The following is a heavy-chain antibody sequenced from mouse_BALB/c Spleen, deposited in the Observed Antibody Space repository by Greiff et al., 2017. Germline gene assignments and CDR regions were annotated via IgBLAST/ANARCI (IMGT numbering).Heavy chain of an antibody. Sequence: VQLQQSGAELVKPGASVKLSCKASGYTFTSYWMHWVKQRPGQGLEWIGEINPSNGRTNYNEKFKSKATLTVDKSSSTAYMQLSSLTSEDSAVYYCARGIYYDYDGRYFDVWGAGTTVTVSS. V-gene: IGHV1S81*02. CDR1: GYTFTSYW. D-gene: IGHD2-4*01. CDR2: INPSNGRT. J-gene: IGHJ1*01. CDR3: ARGIYYDYDGRYFDV.